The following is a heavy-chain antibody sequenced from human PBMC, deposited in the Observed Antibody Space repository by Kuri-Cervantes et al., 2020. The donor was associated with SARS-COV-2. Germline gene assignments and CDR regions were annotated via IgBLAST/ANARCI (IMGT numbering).Heavy chain of an antibody. CDR3: ARDRNDFWPKQVGADYSGLDV. V-gene: IGHV4-4*07. CDR1: GGYFDYYY. Sequence: SETLSLTCTVSGGYFDYYYWSWIRQPAGKGLEWIGRVFTTGITTYNPSLKSRVTMSVDTSKKQFSLELRSVTAADTAIYYCARDRNDFWPKQVGADYSGLDVWGQGTTVTVSS. D-gene: IGHD3-3*01. J-gene: IGHJ6*01. CDR2: VFTTGIT.